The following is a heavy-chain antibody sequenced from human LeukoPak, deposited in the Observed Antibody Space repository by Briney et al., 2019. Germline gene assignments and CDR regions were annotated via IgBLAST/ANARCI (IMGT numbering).Heavy chain of an antibody. V-gene: IGHV4-39*07. D-gene: IGHD2-15*01. Sequence: PSETLSLTCTVSGDSIGSGSYYWAWIRQPPGKGLEWIASTYYSGTTYYNPSLESRLTISLNTSKNQFSLKLSSVTAADTAVYYCARGYCSGGSCYSYYYYNYMDVWGKGTTVTVSS. CDR2: TYYSGTT. CDR1: GDSIGSGSYY. J-gene: IGHJ6*03. CDR3: ARGYCSGGSCYSYYYYNYMDV.